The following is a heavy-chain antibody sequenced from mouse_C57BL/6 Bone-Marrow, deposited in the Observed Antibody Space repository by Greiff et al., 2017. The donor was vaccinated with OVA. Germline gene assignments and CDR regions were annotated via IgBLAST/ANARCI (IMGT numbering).Heavy chain of an antibody. V-gene: IGHV5-17*01. Sequence: EVKLVESGGGLVKPGGSPKLSCAASGFTFSDYGMHWVRQAPEKGLEWVAYISSGSSTIYYADTVKGRFTISRDNAKKTLFLQMTSLRSEDTAMYYCARHYDYPYWYFDVWGTGTTVTVSS. J-gene: IGHJ1*03. CDR2: ISSGSSTI. D-gene: IGHD2-4*01. CDR1: GFTFSDYG. CDR3: ARHYDYPYWYFDV.